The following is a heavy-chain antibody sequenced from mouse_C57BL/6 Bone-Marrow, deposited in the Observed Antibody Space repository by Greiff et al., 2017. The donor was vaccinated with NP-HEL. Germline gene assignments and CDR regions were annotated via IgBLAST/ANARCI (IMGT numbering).Heavy chain of an antibody. J-gene: IGHJ4*01. D-gene: IGHD1-1*01. V-gene: IGHV14-4*01. CDR3: TTGGSSPYAMDY. Sequence: VQLKESGAELVRPGASVKLSCTVSGFNFTDDYMHWVKQRPEQGLEWIGWIDPENGDTEYASKFQGKATITADTSSNTAYLQLSSLTSEDTAVYYGTTGGSSPYAMDYWGQGTSVTVSS. CDR1: GFNFTDDY. CDR2: IDPENGDT.